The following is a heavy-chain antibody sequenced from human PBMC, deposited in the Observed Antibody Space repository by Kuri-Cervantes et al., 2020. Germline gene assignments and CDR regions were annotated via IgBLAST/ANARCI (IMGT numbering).Heavy chain of an antibody. J-gene: IGHJ6*02. Sequence: ASVKVSCKVSGYTLTELSMHWVRQAPGKGLEWMGGFDPEDGETIYAQKLQGRVTMTTDTSTSTAYMELRSLRSDDTAVYYCARDAYMDVWGQGTTVTVSS. CDR1: GYTLTELS. CDR2: FDPEDGET. V-gene: IGHV1-24*01. CDR3: ARDAYMDV. D-gene: IGHD3-16*01.